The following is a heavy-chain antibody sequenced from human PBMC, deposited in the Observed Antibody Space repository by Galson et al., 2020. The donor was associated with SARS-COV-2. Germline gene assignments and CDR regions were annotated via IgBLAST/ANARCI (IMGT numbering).Heavy chain of an antibody. CDR2: ISGSGTIT. D-gene: IGHD6-6*01. CDR1: GFIFSSYA. J-gene: IGHJ4*02. V-gene: IGHV3-23*01. Sequence: GGSLRLSCEGSGFIFSSYAMSWVRQAPGKGLEWVSGISGSGTITYYADSVKGRFTISRDNSKNTLFLQMNSLRVEDTAIYYCAKEAGSSSPPYNFDYRGQGTLVSVSS. CDR3: AKEAGSSSPPYNFDY.